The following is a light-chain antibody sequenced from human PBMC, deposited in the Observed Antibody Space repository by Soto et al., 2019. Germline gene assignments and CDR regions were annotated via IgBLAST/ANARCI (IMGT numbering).Light chain of an antibody. CDR1: SSHVGGYNY. Sequence: QSALTQPASVSGSPGQSITISCTGTSSHVGGYNYVSWYQQHPGKAPKLIIYDVGNRPSGVSNRFSGSKSGNTASLTISGLQAEDESDYYCSSYTSSSTSYVVFGGGTKLTVL. J-gene: IGLJ2*01. CDR2: DVG. CDR3: SSYTSSSTSYVV. V-gene: IGLV2-14*01.